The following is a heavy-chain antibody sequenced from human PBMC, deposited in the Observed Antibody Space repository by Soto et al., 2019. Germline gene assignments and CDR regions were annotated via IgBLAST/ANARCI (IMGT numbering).Heavy chain of an antibody. V-gene: IGHV1-8*01. CDR1: GYTFTSYD. Sequence: VASVKVSCKASGYTFTSYDINWVRQATGQGLEWMGWMNPNSGNTGYAQKFQGRVTMTRNTSISTAYMELSSLRSEDTAVYYCALVGYCSGGSFSRNPLDYWGQGSLVTVSS. D-gene: IGHD2-15*01. CDR2: MNPNSGNT. J-gene: IGHJ4*02. CDR3: ALVGYCSGGSFSRNPLDY.